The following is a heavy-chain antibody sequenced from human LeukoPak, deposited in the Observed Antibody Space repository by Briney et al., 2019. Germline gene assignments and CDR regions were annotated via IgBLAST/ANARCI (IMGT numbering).Heavy chain of an antibody. CDR3: ARVFDS. J-gene: IGHJ4*02. V-gene: IGHV4-39*07. CDR1: GGSVYTSDYY. CDR2: IFYTGKT. Sequence: SETLSLTRTVSGGSVYTSDYYWGWVRQPPGKGPEWIGDIFYTGKTNYNPSLKSRVSISIDTSKNQFSLKLTSVTAADTAVYYCARVFDSWGQGTLVTVSS.